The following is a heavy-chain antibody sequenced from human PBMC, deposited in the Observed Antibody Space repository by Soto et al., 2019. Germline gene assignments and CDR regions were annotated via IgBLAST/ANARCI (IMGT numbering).Heavy chain of an antibody. CDR2: IWYDGSNK. J-gene: IGHJ4*02. Sequence: QVQLVESGGGVVQPGRSLRLSCAASGFTFSSYGMHWVRQAPGKGLEWVAVIWYDGSNKYYADSVKGRFTISRDNSKNTLYLQMNSLRAEDTAVYYCARDRSYCSGSYFPNWGQGTLVTVSS. D-gene: IGHD3-10*01. V-gene: IGHV3-33*01. CDR3: ARDRSYCSGSYFPN. CDR1: GFTFSSYG.